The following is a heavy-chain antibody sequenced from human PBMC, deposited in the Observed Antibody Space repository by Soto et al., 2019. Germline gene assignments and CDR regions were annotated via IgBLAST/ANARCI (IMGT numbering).Heavy chain of an antibody. CDR2: IHSSGYT. J-gene: IGHJ4*02. CDR3: ASLEGTIDY. CDR1: GGSISSYY. V-gene: IGHV4-4*07. Sequence: QVHLQESGPGLVKPSETLSLTCTVSGGSISSYYWNWLRQPAGKGLGWIGRIHSSGYTNYNSSLRSGVTMSVDSSNSQMSLKMTSVTAADSSVYYCASLEGTIDYWAKGTLVT. D-gene: IGHD1-1*01.